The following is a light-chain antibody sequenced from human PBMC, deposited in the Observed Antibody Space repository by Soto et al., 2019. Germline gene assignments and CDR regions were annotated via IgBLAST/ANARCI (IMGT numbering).Light chain of an antibody. V-gene: IGKV3-20*01. CDR3: QQYGSSHT. J-gene: IGKJ1*01. CDR2: GAS. CDR1: QSVSSN. Sequence: EIVMTQSPATLSVSPGERAPLSCRASQSVSSNLAWYQQKPGQAPRLLIYGASTRATGIPDRFSGSGSGTDFTLTISRLEPEDFAVYYCQQYGSSHTFGQGTKVDIK.